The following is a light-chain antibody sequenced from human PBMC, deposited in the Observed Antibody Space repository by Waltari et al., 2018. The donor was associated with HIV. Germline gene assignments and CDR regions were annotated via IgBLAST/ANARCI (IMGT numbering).Light chain of an antibody. CDR2: AAS. CDR3: QQYNSYSPWT. V-gene: IGKV1-39*01. Sequence: DIQLTQSPSSLSASVGDRVTITCRASQSISSYLNWYQQKPGKAPKVLIYAASSLQSGVPSRFSGSGSGTDFTLTISSLQPDDFATYYCQQYNSYSPWTFGQGTKVEIK. J-gene: IGKJ1*01. CDR1: QSISSY.